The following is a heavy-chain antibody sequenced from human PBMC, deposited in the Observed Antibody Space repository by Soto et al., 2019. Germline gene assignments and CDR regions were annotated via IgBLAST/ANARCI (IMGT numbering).Heavy chain of an antibody. CDR1: GGTFSSYA. Sequence: GASVKVSCKASGGTFSSYAISWVRQAPGQGLEWMGGIIPIFGTANYAQKFQGRVTITADESTSTAYMELSSLRPEDTAVYYCARAYCSSTSCHVNYYYYYGMDVWGQGTTVTVSS. CDR3: ARAYCSSTSCHVNYYYYYGMDV. D-gene: IGHD2-2*01. V-gene: IGHV1-69*13. CDR2: IIPIFGTA. J-gene: IGHJ6*02.